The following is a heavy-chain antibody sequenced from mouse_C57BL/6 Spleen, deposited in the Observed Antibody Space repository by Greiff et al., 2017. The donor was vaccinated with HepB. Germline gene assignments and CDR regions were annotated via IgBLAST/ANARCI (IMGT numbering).Heavy chain of an antibody. J-gene: IGHJ3*01. Sequence: EVKLMESGAELVKPGASVKLSCTASGFNIKDYYMHWVKQRTEQGLEWIGRINPEDGETKYAPKFQGKATITADTSSNTAYLQLSSLTSEDTAVYYCARGGTAQATPWFAYWGQGTLVTVSA. V-gene: IGHV14-2*01. CDR2: INPEDGET. D-gene: IGHD3-2*02. CDR1: GFNIKDYY. CDR3: ARGGTAQATPWFAY.